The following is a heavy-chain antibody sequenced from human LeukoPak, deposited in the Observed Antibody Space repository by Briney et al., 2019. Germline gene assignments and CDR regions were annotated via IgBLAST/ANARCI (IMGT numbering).Heavy chain of an antibody. D-gene: IGHD2-2*01. CDR3: AKGSRRYCSSTSCYFNVDY. Sequence: SGGSLRLSCAASGFTFSSYAMSWVRQAPGKGLEWVAAISASGGSTYYADSVKGRFTISRDNSRNTLYLQINSLRAEDTAVYYCAKGSRRYCSSTSCYFNVDYWGQGTLVTVSS. J-gene: IGHJ4*02. CDR2: ISASGGST. V-gene: IGHV3-23*01. CDR1: GFTFSSYA.